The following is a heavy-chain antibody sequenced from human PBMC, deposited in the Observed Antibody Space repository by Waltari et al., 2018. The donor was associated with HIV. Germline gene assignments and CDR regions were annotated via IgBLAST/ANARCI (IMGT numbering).Heavy chain of an antibody. CDR2: IYYSGST. Sequence: QVQLQESGPGLVKPSETLSLTCTVSGGSISSYYWSWIRHAPGKGLEWIGSIYYSGSTNDNPARKSRLTMSVDTSKNQFSLKLSSVTAADTAVYYCARQSRGNSVGYDYWGQGTLVTVSS. V-gene: IGHV4-59*08. J-gene: IGHJ4*02. D-gene: IGHD1-26*01. CDR1: GGSISSYY. CDR3: ARQSRGNSVGYDY.